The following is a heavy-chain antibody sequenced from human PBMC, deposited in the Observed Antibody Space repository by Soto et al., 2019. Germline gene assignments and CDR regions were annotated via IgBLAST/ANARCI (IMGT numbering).Heavy chain of an antibody. V-gene: IGHV3-7*01. CDR3: ARAGYCGPGCYYYFDY. D-gene: IGHD2-2*01. Sequence: PGGSLRLSCAVSGFTFGSYWMNWARLIPGKGLEWVAYIKQDGSATYYVDSVKGRFTISRDNAKNSLYLQMNSLRVEDTSVYYCARAGYCGPGCYYYFDYWGQGTLVTVSS. CDR2: IKQDGSAT. CDR1: GFTFGSYW. J-gene: IGHJ4*02.